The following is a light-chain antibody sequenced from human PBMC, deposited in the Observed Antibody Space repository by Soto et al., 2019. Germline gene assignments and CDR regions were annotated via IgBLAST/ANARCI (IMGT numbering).Light chain of an antibody. CDR2: GAS. Sequence: EIVLTQSPGTLSLSPGERATLSCRASQSVTGKYFAWYQQKPGQAPRLLIYGASTRAAGVPDRFSGSGSGTDFTLTITRLEPEDFAVYYCQQYGRSPLLYTFGQGTKLGVK. CDR3: QQYGRSPLLYT. V-gene: IGKV3-20*01. CDR1: QSVTGKY. J-gene: IGKJ2*01.